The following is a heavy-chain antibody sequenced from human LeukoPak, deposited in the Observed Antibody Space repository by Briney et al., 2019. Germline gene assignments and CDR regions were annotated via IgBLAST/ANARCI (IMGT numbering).Heavy chain of an antibody. CDR3: ASGDNDPLFDY. CDR2: IYYSGST. D-gene: IGHD1-1*01. V-gene: IGHV4-59*06. CDR1: GGSISSYY. J-gene: IGHJ4*02. Sequence: SETLSLTCTVSGGSISSYYWSWIRQHPGKGLEWIGHIYYSGSTYYNPSLKGRVTISLDTSKNQFYLKLTSVTAADTAVYYCASGDNDPLFDYWGQGILVTVSS.